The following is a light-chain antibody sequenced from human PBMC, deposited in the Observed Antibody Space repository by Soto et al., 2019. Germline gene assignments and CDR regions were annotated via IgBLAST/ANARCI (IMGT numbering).Light chain of an antibody. CDR1: SSNIGAGYD. CDR3: QSYDSSLSGYV. CDR2: ENN. J-gene: IGLJ1*01. V-gene: IGLV1-40*01. Sequence: QSVLTQPPSVSEAPGQRVTISCTGSSSNIGAGYDAHWYQQVPGTAPKLLIYENNNRPPGVPDRFSGSKSGTSASLAITGLQAEDEAEYYCQSYDSSLSGYVFGTGTKVTVL.